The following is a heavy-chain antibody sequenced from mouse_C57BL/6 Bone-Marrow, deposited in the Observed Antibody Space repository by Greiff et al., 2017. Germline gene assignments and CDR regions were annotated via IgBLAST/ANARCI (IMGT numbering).Heavy chain of an antibody. D-gene: IGHD2-13*01. J-gene: IGHJ2*01. CDR1: GFTFSSYG. V-gene: IGHV5-6*02. CDR3: ARHGDYGDY. Sequence: EVKLEESGGDLVKPGGSLKLSCAASGFTFSSYGMSWVRQTPDKRLEWVATISSGGSYTYYPDSVKGRFTISRDNAKNTLYLQMSSLKSEDTAMYYCARHGDYGDYWGQGTTLTVSS. CDR2: ISSGGSYT.